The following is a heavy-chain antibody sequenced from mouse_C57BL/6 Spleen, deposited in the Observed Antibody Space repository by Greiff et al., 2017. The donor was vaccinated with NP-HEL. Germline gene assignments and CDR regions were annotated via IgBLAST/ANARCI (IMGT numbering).Heavy chain of an antibody. D-gene: IGHD2-4*01. CDR1: GYTFTSYT. V-gene: IGHV1-4*01. Sequence: VKLMESGAELARPGASVKMSCKASGYTFTSYTMHWVKQRPGQGLEWIGYINPSSGYTKYNQKFKDKATLTADKSSSTAYMQLSSLASEDSAVYYCAGGGGDYGWFAYWGQGTLVTVSA. J-gene: IGHJ3*01. CDR2: INPSSGYT. CDR3: AGGGGDYGWFAY.